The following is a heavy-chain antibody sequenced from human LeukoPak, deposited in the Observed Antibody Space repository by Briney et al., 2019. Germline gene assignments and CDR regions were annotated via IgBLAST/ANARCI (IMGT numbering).Heavy chain of an antibody. V-gene: IGHV3-30*04. CDR1: GFTFSSYA. CDR3: ARYCGGDCYGMDV. CDR2: ISYDGSNK. D-gene: IGHD2-21*01. J-gene: IGHJ6*02. Sequence: SGRSLRLSCAASGFTFSSYAMHWVRQAPGKGLEWVAVISYDGSNKYYADSVKGRFTISRDNAKNSLYLQMNSLRAEDTALYYCARYCGGDCYGMDVWGQGTTVTVSS.